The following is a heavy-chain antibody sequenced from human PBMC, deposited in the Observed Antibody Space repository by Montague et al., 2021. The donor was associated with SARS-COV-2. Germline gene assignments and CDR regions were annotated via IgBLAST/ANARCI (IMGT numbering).Heavy chain of an antibody. D-gene: IGHD3-3*01. Sequence: SETLSLTCTVSGGSISSYYWSWIRQPAGKGLEWIGRIYTSGSTNYNPSLKSRVTMSVDTSMDQFSLKLSSVTAADTAVYYCAREGGITIFGVVIGSPYYYYMDVWGKGTTVTVSS. J-gene: IGHJ6*03. CDR1: GGSISSYY. V-gene: IGHV4-4*07. CDR3: AREGGITIFGVVIGSPYYYYMDV. CDR2: IYTSGST.